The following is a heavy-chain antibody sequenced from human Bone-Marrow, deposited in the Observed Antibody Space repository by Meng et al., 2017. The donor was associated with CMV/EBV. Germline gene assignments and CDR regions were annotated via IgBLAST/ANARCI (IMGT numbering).Heavy chain of an antibody. Sequence: GSLRLSCAVYGGSFSGYYWSWIRQPPGKGLEWIGEINHSGSTNYNPSLKSRVTISVDTSKNQFSLKLSSVTAADTAVYYCARRGRGYSYGLPGNWFDPWGQGTLVTVYS. D-gene: IGHD5-18*01. CDR1: GGSFSGYY. CDR3: ARRGRGYSYGLPGNWFDP. CDR2: INHSGST. V-gene: IGHV4-34*01. J-gene: IGHJ5*02.